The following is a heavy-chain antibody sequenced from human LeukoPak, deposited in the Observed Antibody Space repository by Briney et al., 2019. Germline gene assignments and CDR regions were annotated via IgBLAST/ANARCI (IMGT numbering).Heavy chain of an antibody. CDR2: INPNSGGT. Sequence: ASVKVSCKASGYTFTGYYMHWVRQAPGQGLEWMGWINPNSGGTNYAQKFQGRVTMTRDTSISTAYMELSRLRPDDTAVYYCARPEPGGGSGSYQGTFDYWGQGTLVTVSS. V-gene: IGHV1-2*02. J-gene: IGHJ4*02. CDR1: GYTFTGYY. D-gene: IGHD1-26*01. CDR3: ARPEPGGGSGSYQGTFDY.